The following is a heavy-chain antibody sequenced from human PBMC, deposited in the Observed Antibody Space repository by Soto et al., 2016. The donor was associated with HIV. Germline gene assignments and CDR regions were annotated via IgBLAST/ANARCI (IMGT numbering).Heavy chain of an antibody. CDR2: IYHSGST. D-gene: IGHD6-6*01. Sequence: QVQLQESGPGLVKPSETLSLTCAVSDFSISSGYYWGWIRQPPGKGLEWIGSIYHSGSTHYNPSLKSRVTISVDTSKNQFSLKMSTVTAADTAVYYCARDVXSSSSDDYYYYIGRSGDKRDHGHRLL. CDR1: DFSISSGYY. J-gene: IGHJ6*03. V-gene: IGHV4-38-2*02. CDR3: ARDVXSSSSDDYYYYIGRS.